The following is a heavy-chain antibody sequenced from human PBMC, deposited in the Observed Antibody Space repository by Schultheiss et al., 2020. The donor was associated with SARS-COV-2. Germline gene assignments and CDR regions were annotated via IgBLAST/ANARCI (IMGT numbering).Heavy chain of an antibody. J-gene: IGHJ4*02. CDR2: IYWNDDK. V-gene: IGHV2-5*01. CDR1: GFSLSNARMG. CDR3: AHRYDSSGYLYLIY. D-gene: IGHD3-22*01. Sequence: SGPTLVKPTETLTLTCTVSGFSLSNARMGVSWIRQPPGKALEWLALIYWNDDKRYSPSLKNKLTITKDTSKNQVVLTMTNMDPMDTGTYYCAHRYDSSGYLYLIYWGQGTRVTVSS.